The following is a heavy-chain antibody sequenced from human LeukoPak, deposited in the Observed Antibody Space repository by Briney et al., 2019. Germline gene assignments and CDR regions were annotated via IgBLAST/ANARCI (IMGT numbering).Heavy chain of an antibody. Sequence: PSETLSLTCTVSGGSISSYYWSWIRQPAGKGLEWIGRIYTSGSTNYNPSLKSRVTMSVDTSKNQFSLKLSSVIAADTAVYYCAREGATGGTYNWFDPWGQGTLVTVSS. D-gene: IGHD1-1*01. V-gene: IGHV4-4*07. CDR3: AREGATGGTYNWFDP. CDR2: IYTSGST. CDR1: GGSISSYY. J-gene: IGHJ5*02.